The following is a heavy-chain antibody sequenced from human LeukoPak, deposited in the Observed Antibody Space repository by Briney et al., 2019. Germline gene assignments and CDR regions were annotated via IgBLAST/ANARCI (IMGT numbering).Heavy chain of an antibody. D-gene: IGHD1-26*01. CDR2: ISSSSSYI. Sequence: GGSLRLSCAASGLRFSRSAMSWVRQAPGKGLEWVSSISSSSSYIYYADSVKGRFTISRDNAKNSLYLQMNSLRAEDTAVYYCARVGSPVGATTLIAHGRSFDYWGQGTLVTVSS. CDR3: ARVGSPVGATTLIAHGRSFDY. J-gene: IGHJ4*02. V-gene: IGHV3-21*01. CDR1: GLRFSRSA.